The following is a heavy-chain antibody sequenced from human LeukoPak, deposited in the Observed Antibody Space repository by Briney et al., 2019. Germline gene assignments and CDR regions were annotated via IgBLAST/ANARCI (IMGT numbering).Heavy chain of an antibody. Sequence: ASVKVSCKASGYTFTSYYMHWVRQAPGQGLEWMGIINPSGGSTSYAQKFQGRVTMTRDTSTSTVYMELSSLRSEDTAVYYCARDRTIGYCSGGSCYFDYWGQGTLVTASS. CDR2: INPSGGST. CDR1: GYTFTSYY. CDR3: ARDRTIGYCSGGSCYFDY. V-gene: IGHV1-46*01. D-gene: IGHD2-15*01. J-gene: IGHJ4*02.